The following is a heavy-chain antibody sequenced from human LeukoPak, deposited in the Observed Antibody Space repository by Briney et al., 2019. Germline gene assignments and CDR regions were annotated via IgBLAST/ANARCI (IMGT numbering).Heavy chain of an antibody. Sequence: GGSLRLSCAASRFTFSNYWMHWVRQAPGKGLVWVSRIYNDGSSTSYADSVKGRFTISRDNSKNTRYLQMNSLRAEDTAVYYRAKDLRYYDSNCFYDYWGQGTLVTVSS. CDR1: RFTFSNYW. J-gene: IGHJ4*02. CDR2: IYNDGSST. V-gene: IGHV3-74*01. CDR3: AKDLRYYDSNCFYDY. D-gene: IGHD3-22*01.